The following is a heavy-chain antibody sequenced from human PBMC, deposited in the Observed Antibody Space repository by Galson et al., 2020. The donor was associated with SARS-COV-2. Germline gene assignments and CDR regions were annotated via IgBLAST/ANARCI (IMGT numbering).Heavy chain of an antibody. CDR1: GFTFDDYA. V-gene: IGHV3-9*01. Sequence: GGSLRLSCAASGFTFDDYAMHWVRQAPGKGLEWVSGINWNSGSIGYADSVKGRFTISRDNAKNSLYLQMNSLRAEDTALYYCAKTEKSSSWFQDYYYYYGMDVWGQGTTVTVSS. CDR2: INWNSGSI. CDR3: AKTEKSSSWFQDYYYYYGMDV. J-gene: IGHJ6*02. D-gene: IGHD6-13*01.